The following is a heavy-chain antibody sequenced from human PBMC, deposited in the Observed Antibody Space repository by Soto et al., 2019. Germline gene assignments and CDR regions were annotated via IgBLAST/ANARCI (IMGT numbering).Heavy chain of an antibody. Sequence: EVQLVESGGGLVQPGGSLRLSCAASGFTVSSNYMSWVRQAPGKGLEWVSVIYSGGSTYYADSVKGRFTISRDNSKNTLYLQMNSLRAEDTAVYYCARDAATVTNDDAFDIWGQGTMVTVSS. J-gene: IGHJ3*02. V-gene: IGHV3-66*01. CDR2: IYSGGST. D-gene: IGHD4-17*01. CDR1: GFTVSSNY. CDR3: ARDAATVTNDDAFDI.